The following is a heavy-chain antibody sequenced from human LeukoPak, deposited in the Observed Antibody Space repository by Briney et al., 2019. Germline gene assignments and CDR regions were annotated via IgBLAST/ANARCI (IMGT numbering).Heavy chain of an antibody. CDR3: AKSLYGSGSYYNWFDP. CDR2: INHRGST. Sequence: SETLSLTCVVYGGSFSGYYWSWIRQTPGKGLEWIGEINHRGSTNYNPSLKRRVTISLDTSKNQFSLKLSSVTAADTAVYYCAKSLYGSGSYYNWFDPWGQGTLVTVSS. J-gene: IGHJ5*02. D-gene: IGHD3-10*01. CDR1: GGSFSGYY. V-gene: IGHV4-34*01.